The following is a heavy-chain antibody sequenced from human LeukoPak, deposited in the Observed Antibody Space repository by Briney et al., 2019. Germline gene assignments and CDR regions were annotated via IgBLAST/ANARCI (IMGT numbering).Heavy chain of an antibody. Sequence: ASVKVSCKASGYTFTGYYMHWVRQAPGQGLEWMGWINPNSGGTNYAQKFQGRVTMTRDTSISTAYMELSRLRSDDTAVYYCARVLWGGDCSGYDCVLVYWGQGTLVTVSS. D-gene: IGHD5-12*01. V-gene: IGHV1-2*02. CDR3: ARVLWGGDCSGYDCVLVY. J-gene: IGHJ4*02. CDR1: GYTFTGYY. CDR2: INPNSGGT.